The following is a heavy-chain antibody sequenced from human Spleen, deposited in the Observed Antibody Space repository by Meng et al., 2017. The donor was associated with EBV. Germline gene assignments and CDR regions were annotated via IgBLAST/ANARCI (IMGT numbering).Heavy chain of an antibody. Sequence: QRQLRGSGPGLVKPLETLSLTCTVSAGSVIRDNYYWSWIRQPPGKGLEYIGYVYGAGSPNYNPSLKSRVTISMDTSKIQVSLKLTSVTAADTAVYYCARDSGVRGEWGQGTLVTVSS. J-gene: IGHJ4*02. CDR1: AGSVIRDNYY. CDR2: VYGAGSP. V-gene: IGHV4-61*01. CDR3: ARDSGVRGE. D-gene: IGHD2-15*01.